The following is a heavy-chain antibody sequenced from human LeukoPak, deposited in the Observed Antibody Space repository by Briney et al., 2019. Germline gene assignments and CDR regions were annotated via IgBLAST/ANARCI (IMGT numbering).Heavy chain of an antibody. Sequence: PGGSLRLSCSASGFTFSTYAMHWVRQAAGKGPEYVSAITVMGDGTYYADSVKGRFTISRDNSKNTLYLQMSSLRAEDSAVFYCARDRGSNDPIDYWGQGTLVTVSS. V-gene: IGHV3-64*04. J-gene: IGHJ4*02. CDR3: ARDRGSNDPIDY. D-gene: IGHD2-15*01. CDR2: ITVMGDGT. CDR1: GFTFSTYA.